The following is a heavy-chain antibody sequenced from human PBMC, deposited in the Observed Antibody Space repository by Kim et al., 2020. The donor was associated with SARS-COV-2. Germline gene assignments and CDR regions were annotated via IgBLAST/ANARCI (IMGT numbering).Heavy chain of an antibody. V-gene: IGHV3-48*02. Sequence: GGSLRLSCAASGFTFDDYGMLWVRLAPGRELEWVAYSNRRGGRVTSYAAAVKGRFTISRDTAKNSLFLQMNSLRDVDTAIYYCARKPAWEIDYWGQGTLVTVSS. CDR3: ARKPAWEIDY. CDR2: SNRRGGRVT. J-gene: IGHJ4*02. D-gene: IGHD1-26*01. CDR1: GFTFDDYG.